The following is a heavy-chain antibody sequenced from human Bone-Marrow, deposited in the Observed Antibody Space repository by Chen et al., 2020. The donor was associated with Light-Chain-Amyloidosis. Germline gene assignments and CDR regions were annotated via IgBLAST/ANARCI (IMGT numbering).Heavy chain of an antibody. Sequence: QVQLQESGPGLVKPSQTLSLTCTVSGGSISSGSYYWSWIRQPAGKGLGGIGRIYTSGGTNYNPSLKSRVTISVDTSKNQFSLKLSSVTAADTAVYYCARDRLARAGYCSGGSCYGRPSYYMDVWGKGTTVTVSS. J-gene: IGHJ6*03. CDR3: ARDRLARAGYCSGGSCYGRPSYYMDV. V-gene: IGHV4-61*02. D-gene: IGHD2-15*01. CDR2: IYTSGGT. CDR1: GGSISSGSYY.